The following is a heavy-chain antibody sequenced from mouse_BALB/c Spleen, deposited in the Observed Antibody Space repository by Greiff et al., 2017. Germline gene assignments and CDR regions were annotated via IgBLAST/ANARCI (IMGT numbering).Heavy chain of an antibody. CDR1: GFTFSSFG. J-gene: IGHJ2*01. Sequence: EVQRVESGGGLVQPGGSRKLSCAASGFTFSSFGMHWVRQAPEKGLEWVAYISSGSSTIYYADTVKGRFTISRDNPKNTLFLQMTSLRSEDTAMYYCARSLPLDYWGQGTTLTVSS. V-gene: IGHV5-17*02. D-gene: IGHD2-1*01. CDR3: ARSLPLDY. CDR2: ISSGSSTI.